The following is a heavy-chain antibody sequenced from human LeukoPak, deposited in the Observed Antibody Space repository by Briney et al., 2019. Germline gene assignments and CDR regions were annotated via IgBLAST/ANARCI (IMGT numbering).Heavy chain of an antibody. D-gene: IGHD3-10*01. CDR1: GFTFSDYH. Sequence: GGSLRLSCAVSGFTFSDYHMSWIRQAPRKGLEWVACIRYDGSNQDYADSVRGRFTISRDNSRNTLYLQMNSLRADDMAVYFCAKALWTGGLGESFDLWGRGTLVTVSS. J-gene: IGHJ2*01. CDR3: AKALWTGGLGESFDL. CDR2: IRYDGSNQ. V-gene: IGHV3-30*02.